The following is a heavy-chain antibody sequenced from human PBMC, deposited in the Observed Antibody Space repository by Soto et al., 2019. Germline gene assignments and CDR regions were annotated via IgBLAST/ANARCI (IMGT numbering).Heavy chain of an antibody. CDR3: VRSSNWSFDS. CDR2: TYYRSQWYN. D-gene: IGHD6-13*01. Sequence: QLHLQQPGPGLVEPSQTLPLTCAVSGDSVSSNSAVWNWIRQSPSRGLEWLGRTYYRSQWYNDYAVSVKSRITINPDTSKNQLSLQLNSVTPEDTAVYYCVRSSNWSFDSWGQGTLVTVSS. J-gene: IGHJ4*02. CDR1: GDSVSSNSAV. V-gene: IGHV6-1*01.